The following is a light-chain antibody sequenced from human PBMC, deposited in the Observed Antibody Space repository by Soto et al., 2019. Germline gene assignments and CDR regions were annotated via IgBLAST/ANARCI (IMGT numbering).Light chain of an antibody. V-gene: IGKV3-20*01. CDR3: QQYRT. CDR1: QSVSSSS. CDR2: GTS. Sequence: EIVLAQSPGTLSLSPGERATLSCRASQSVSSSSLAWYQQRPGQAPRLLIYGTSSRATGIPDRFSGSGSGTDFTLTISRLEPEDFAVYYCQQYRTFGQGTKVDIK. J-gene: IGKJ1*01.